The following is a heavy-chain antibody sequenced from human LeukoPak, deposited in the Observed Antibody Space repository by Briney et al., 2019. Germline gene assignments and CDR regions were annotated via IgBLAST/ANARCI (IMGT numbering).Heavy chain of an antibody. D-gene: IGHD4-17*01. V-gene: IGHV1-46*01. J-gene: IGHJ4*02. Sequence: ASVKVSCKASGYTFTSYYMHWVRQAPGQGLEWMGIINPSGGSTSYAQKFQGRVTMTRDTSTSTVYMELSSLRSEDTAVFYCARERNYGDYPGRAGYGGQGTLVSVSS. CDR2: INPSGGST. CDR3: ARERNYGDYPGRAGY. CDR1: GYTFTSYY.